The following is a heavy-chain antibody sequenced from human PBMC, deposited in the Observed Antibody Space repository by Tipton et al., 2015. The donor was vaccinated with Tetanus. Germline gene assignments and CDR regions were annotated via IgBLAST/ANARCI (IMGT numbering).Heavy chain of an antibody. D-gene: IGHD3-3*01. J-gene: IGHJ4*02. CDR1: GDPVSRNY. CDR2: IYSGGTT. V-gene: IGHV4-59*08. CDR3: ARAEWLTLFDY. Sequence: GLVKPSETLSLTCTVSGDPVSRNYWSWIRQSPRKGREWIGYIYSGGTTKYNPSLRSRVSISADTSKNQFSLKLNYVTAADTGAYYCARAEWLTLFDYWGQGTLVTVSS.